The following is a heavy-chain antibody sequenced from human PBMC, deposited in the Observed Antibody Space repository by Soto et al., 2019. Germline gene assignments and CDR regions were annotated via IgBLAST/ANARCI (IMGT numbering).Heavy chain of an antibody. CDR1: GGTFSSYA. V-gene: IGHV1-69*13. Sequence: SVKVSCKASGGTFSSYAISWVRQAPGQGLEWMGGIIPIFGTANYAQKFQGRVTITADESTSTAYMELSSLRSEDTAVYYCARDGDYDILTGYYYYYGMDVWGQGTTVTVSS. CDR2: IIPIFGTA. J-gene: IGHJ6*02. CDR3: ARDGDYDILTGYYYYYGMDV. D-gene: IGHD3-9*01.